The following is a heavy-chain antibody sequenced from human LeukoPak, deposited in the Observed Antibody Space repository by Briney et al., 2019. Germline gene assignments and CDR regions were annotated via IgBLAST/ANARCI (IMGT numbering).Heavy chain of an antibody. CDR2: INPNSGGT. D-gene: IGHD2-2*02. J-gene: IGHJ4*02. Sequence: GASVKVSCKASGYTFTGYYMHWVRQAPGQGLEWMGWINPNSGGTNYAQKFQGRVTMTRDTSISTAYMELSRLRSDDRAVYYCAILPDCSSTSCYTVDYWGQGTLVTVSS. V-gene: IGHV1-2*02. CDR3: AILPDCSSTSCYTVDY. CDR1: GYTFTGYY.